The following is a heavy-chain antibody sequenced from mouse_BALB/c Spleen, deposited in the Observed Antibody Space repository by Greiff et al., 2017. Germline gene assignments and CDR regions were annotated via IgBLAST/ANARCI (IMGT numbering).Heavy chain of an antibody. CDR3: AIITTPDY. J-gene: IGHJ2*01. CDR1: GYTFTSYW. V-gene: IGHV1-7*01. CDR2: INPSTGYT. Sequence: VQLQQSGAELAKPGASVKMSCKASGYTFTSYWMHWVKQRPGQGLEWIGYINPSTGYTEYNQKFKDKATLTADKSSSTAYMQLSSLTSEDSAVYYCAIITTPDYWGQGTTLTVSS. D-gene: IGHD1-1*01.